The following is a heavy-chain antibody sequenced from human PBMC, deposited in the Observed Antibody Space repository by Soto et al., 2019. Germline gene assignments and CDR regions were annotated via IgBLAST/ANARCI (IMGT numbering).Heavy chain of an antibody. CDR2: IRSSSSTI. V-gene: IGHV3-48*02. J-gene: IGHJ4*02. D-gene: IGHD2-15*01. CDR1: GFTFSSYS. Sequence: EVQLVESGGGLVQPGGSLRLSCAASGFTFSSYSMNWDRQAPGKGLEWVSNIRSSSSTIYYADSVKGRFTISRDNAKNSLYLQMNSLRDEDTAVYYCARDSGGGSPYFHYWGQGTLVTVSS. CDR3: ARDSGGGSPYFHY.